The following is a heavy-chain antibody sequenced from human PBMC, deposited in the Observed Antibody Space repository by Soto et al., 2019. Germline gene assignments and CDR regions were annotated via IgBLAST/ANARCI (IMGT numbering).Heavy chain of an antibody. CDR2: ISAYRGNT. Sequence: QVQLVQSGAEVKKPGASVKVSCKASGFTFSNYGITWVRRAPGQGFEWMGWISAYRGNTNYAQNHHSRVTMATDTSTSTAYMKLTSLRSDDTAVYYCASRSGQLPYYFDYWGQGTLVTVSS. J-gene: IGHJ4*02. V-gene: IGHV1-18*01. CDR1: GFTFSNYG. CDR3: ASRSGQLPYYFDY. D-gene: IGHD6-6*01.